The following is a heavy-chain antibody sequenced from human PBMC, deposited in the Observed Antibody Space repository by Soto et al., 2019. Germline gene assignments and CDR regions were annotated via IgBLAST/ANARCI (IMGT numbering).Heavy chain of an antibody. V-gene: IGHV1-18*01. CDR3: ARDHVVRGSYNDY. CDR1: GYSFSSYG. J-gene: IGHJ4*02. CDR2: GSAYNGNT. D-gene: IGHD1-26*01. Sequence: QAQLVQSGAEVKKPGASVKVSCKASGYSFSSYGISWVRQAPGQGLEWMGWGSAYNGNTNYPQKHQGRVNMTTDTSTRTAYMELRRLRYYDTAMYYCARDHVVRGSYNDYRGQGTVLTVSS.